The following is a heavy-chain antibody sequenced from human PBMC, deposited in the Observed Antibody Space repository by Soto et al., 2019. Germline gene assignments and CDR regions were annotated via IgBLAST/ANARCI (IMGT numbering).Heavy chain of an antibody. CDR2: IYPGDSET. J-gene: IGHJ4*02. CDR3: ARGLQELSSISYPY. D-gene: IGHD3-10*01. CDR1: GYYFTNYY. V-gene: IGHV5-51*01. Sequence: PGESLKISCKGSGYYFTNYYIAWVRQMPGKGLEYMGIIYPGDSETTYSPAFQGQVTISADKSISTAYLQWSSLKASDTAIYYCARGLQELSSISYPYWGQGTLVTVSS.